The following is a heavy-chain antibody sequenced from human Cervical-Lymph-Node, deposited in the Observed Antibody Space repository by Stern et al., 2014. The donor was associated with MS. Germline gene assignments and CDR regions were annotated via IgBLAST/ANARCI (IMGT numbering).Heavy chain of an antibody. D-gene: IGHD1-26*01. CDR1: GYTFTPYF. Sequence: QVQLVQSGAEVERSGASVKVSCKASGYTFTPYFLHWVRQAPGQGLEWMGWISHKTGSATYAQKFQDRVTMTRDTSINTGYMEVSSLRSDDTAVYYCARDRGSYSDYWGQGTLVAVSS. J-gene: IGHJ4*02. CDR3: ARDRGSYSDY. CDR2: ISHKTGSA. V-gene: IGHV1-2*02.